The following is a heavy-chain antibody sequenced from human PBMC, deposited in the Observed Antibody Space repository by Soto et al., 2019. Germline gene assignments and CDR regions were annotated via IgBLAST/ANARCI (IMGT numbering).Heavy chain of an antibody. CDR2: ISYDGSNK. Sequence: GGSLRLSCAASGFTFSSYAMHWVRQAPGKGLEWVAVISYDGSNKYYADSVKGQFTNSRDNAKNSLYLQMNSLRVEDTAVYYCARLRSYYDSSGYYGGYFDYWGQGTLVTVSS. CDR3: ARLRSYYDSSGYYGGYFDY. V-gene: IGHV3-30-3*01. CDR1: GFTFSSYA. D-gene: IGHD3-22*01. J-gene: IGHJ4*02.